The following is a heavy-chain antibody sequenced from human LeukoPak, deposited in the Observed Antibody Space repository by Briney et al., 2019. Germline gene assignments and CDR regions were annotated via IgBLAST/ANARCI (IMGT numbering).Heavy chain of an antibody. CDR1: GFIFSSYH. Sequence: GTSLRLSCAPSGFIFSSYHMHWVRQAPGKGLEWVALISPDGSSKYYADSVRGRFTVSRDNSKHTLYLQMNSLRAEDTAVYFCVKDLTGYFSFENWGQGTLVTVSS. V-gene: IGHV3-30-3*01. D-gene: IGHD3-9*01. CDR3: VKDLTGYFSFEN. J-gene: IGHJ4*02. CDR2: ISPDGSSK.